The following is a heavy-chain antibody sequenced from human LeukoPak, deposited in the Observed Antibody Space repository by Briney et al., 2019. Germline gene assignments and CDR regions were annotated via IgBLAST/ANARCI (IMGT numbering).Heavy chain of an antibody. CDR3: AADTTAPLAQIDY. D-gene: IGHD1-1*01. Sequence: GGSLRLSCAASGFTFSSYSMNWVHQAPGKGLEWVSSISSSSSYIYYADSVKGRFTISRDNAKNSLYLQMNSLKTEDTAVYYCAADTTAPLAQIDYWGQGALVTVSS. J-gene: IGHJ4*02. CDR2: ISSSSSYI. V-gene: IGHV3-21*03. CDR1: GFTFSSYS.